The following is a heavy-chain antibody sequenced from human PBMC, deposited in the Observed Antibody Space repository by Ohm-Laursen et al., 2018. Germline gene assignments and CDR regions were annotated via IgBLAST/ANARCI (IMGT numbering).Heavy chain of an antibody. CDR3: ASSGSPSRAWYSFDS. CDR1: GASINSHH. Sequence: SDTLSLTCIVSGASINSHHWSFIRQPPGKGLEWIAFVYYSGSTYYNPSLKSRVFMSVDTSNNQFSLQLRYVTAADTAVYYCASSGSPSRAWYSFDSWGQGTLVTVSS. CDR2: VYYSGST. D-gene: IGHD6-13*01. V-gene: IGHV4-59*07. J-gene: IGHJ4*02.